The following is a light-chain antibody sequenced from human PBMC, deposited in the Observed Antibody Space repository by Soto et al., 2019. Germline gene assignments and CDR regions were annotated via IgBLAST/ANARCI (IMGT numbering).Light chain of an antibody. CDR2: DAS. CDR1: QSVRSY. V-gene: IGKV3-11*01. CDR3: QQRSNWPLT. Sequence: EIVLTQSPATLSLSPVERATLSCRASQSVRSYLAWYQHKHGQAPRLLIYDASNRATGIPARFSGSGSGTDFTLTISSLEPEDFAVYYGQQRSNWPLTFGGGTKVEIK. J-gene: IGKJ4*01.